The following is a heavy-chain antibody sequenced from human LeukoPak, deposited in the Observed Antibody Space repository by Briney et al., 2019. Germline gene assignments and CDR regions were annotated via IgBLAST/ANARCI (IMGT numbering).Heavy chain of an antibody. J-gene: IGHJ6*02. V-gene: IGHV4-4*07. CDR2: LYTSGST. CDR3: ARGPSTSGYYYYGMDV. D-gene: IGHD2-2*01. CDR1: GGSLSGYY. Sequence: SETLPLTCTLPGGSLSGYYWSWIRQPAGKGLEWIGRLYTSGSTNYNPSLKSRVTMSVDTSKNQFSLKLSSVTAADTAVYYCARGPSTSGYYYYGMDVWGQGTTVTVSS.